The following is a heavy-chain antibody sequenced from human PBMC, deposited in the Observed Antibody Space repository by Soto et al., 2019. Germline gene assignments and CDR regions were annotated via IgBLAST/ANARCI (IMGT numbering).Heavy chain of an antibody. CDR2: IRGFSPYT. V-gene: IGHV3-21*01. CDR3: ARDRGYDAHDYYYNAMDV. CDR1: GFTFRTYT. D-gene: IGHD3-10*01. J-gene: IGHJ6*02. Sequence: LRLSCISSGFTFRTYTMNWVRQAPGKGLEWVSGIRGFSPYTFYAESVKGRFTISRDNAKNSLYLQMNSLRAEDTAVYYCARDRGYDAHDYYYNAMDVWGQGTTVTVSS.